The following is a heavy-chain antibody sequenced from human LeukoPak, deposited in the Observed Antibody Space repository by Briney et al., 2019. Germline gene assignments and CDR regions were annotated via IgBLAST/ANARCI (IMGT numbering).Heavy chain of an antibody. V-gene: IGHV3-30*02. J-gene: IGHJ4*02. CDR2: IRYDGSNK. CDR3: AKLFTYSNYYDY. Sequence: PGRSLRLSCAASGFTFSSYGMHWVRQAPGKGLEWVAFIRYDGSNKYYADSVKGRFTISRDNSKNTLYLQMNSLRAEDTAVYYCAKLFTYSNYYDYWGQGTLVTVSS. D-gene: IGHD4-11*01. CDR1: GFTFSSYG.